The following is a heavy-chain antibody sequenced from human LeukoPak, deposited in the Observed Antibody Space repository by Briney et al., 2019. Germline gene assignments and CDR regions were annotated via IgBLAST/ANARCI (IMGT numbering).Heavy chain of an antibody. V-gene: IGHV1-69*02. CDR1: GGTFSSYT. J-gene: IGHJ6*03. Sequence: SVKISCKASGGTFSSYTISWVRQAPGQGLEWMGRIIPILGIANYAQKFQGRVTITADKSTSTAYMELSSLRSEYTAVYYCASERLGYYYMDVWGKGTTVTVSS. CDR2: IIPILGIA. CDR3: ASERLGYYYMDV. D-gene: IGHD1-1*01.